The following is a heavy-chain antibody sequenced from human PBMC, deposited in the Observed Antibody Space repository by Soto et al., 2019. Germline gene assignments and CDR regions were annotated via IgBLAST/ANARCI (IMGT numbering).Heavy chain of an antibody. CDR2: IYPGDSDT. J-gene: IGHJ6*01. D-gene: IGHD3-16*01. V-gene: IGHV5-51*01. CDR3: ARNLDRLEYYGMDV. CDR1: GYSFSIYW. Sequence: GDSLKISCKGSGYSFSIYWIGWARQMPGKGLEWMGIIYPGDSDTRYSPSFQGQVTMSTDKSISTAYLQWSSLKASDTAIYYCARNLDRLEYYGMDVWGQGTTVTVSS.